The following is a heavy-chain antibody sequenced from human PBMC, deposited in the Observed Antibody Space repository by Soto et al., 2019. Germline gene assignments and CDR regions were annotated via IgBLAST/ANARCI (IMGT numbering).Heavy chain of an antibody. CDR3: AKDPFGDLSYFSDF. V-gene: IGHV3-23*01. CDR1: GFSFSSYA. CDR2: ISGRGGTT. Sequence: EVQLLESGGGLVQPGGSLRLSCAASGFSFSSYAMTWGRQAPGKGLEWVSTISGRGGTTYFADSVKGRFTISRDNSKVTLYLQMDGLTADDTALYYCAKDPFGDLSYFSDFWGQGSLVTVSS. J-gene: IGHJ4*02. D-gene: IGHD3-10*01.